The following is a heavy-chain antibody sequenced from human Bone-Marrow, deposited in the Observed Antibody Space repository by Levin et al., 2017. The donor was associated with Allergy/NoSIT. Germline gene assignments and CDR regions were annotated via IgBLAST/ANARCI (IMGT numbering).Heavy chain of an antibody. D-gene: IGHD5-12*01. V-gene: IGHV4-31*01. Sequence: SQTLSLTCNVSGGSISSGGYYLSWIRQHPGKGLEWIGYIYDSRTTSYSPSLQSLTTISLDTSKNQFSLRLYSVTAADTAVYYCARTYSGDDPAAIDYWGQGTLVTVSS. J-gene: IGHJ4*02. CDR1: GGSISSGGYY. CDR2: IYDSRTT. CDR3: ARTYSGDDPAAIDY.